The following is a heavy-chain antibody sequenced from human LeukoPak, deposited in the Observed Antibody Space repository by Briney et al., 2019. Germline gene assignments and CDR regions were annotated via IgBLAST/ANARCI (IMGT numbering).Heavy chain of an antibody. J-gene: IGHJ5*02. D-gene: IGHD6-13*01. V-gene: IGHV3-23*01. CDR1: GFTFSSYA. Sequence: GGSLRLSCAASGFTFSSYAMSWVRQAPGKGLEWVPAISGSGGSTYYADSVKGRFTISRDNSKNTLYLQMNSLRAEDTAVYYCAKDRAAAEVRWFDPWGQGTLVTVSS. CDR2: ISGSGGST. CDR3: AKDRAAAEVRWFDP.